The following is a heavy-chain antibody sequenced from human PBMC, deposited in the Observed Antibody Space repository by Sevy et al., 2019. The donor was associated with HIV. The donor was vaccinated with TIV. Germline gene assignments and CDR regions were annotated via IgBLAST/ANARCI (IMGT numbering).Heavy chain of an antibody. V-gene: IGHV3-21*01. CDR2: ISSSSSYI. CDR1: VFTFSSYS. D-gene: IGHD2-15*01. Sequence: GGSLRLSCAASVFTFSSYSRNWVRQAPGKGLEWVSSISSSSSYIYYTDSVKGRFTISRDNAKNSLYLQMNSLRAEDTAVYYCASSSRLLGRDYWGQGTLVTVSS. J-gene: IGHJ4*02. CDR3: ASSSRLLGRDY.